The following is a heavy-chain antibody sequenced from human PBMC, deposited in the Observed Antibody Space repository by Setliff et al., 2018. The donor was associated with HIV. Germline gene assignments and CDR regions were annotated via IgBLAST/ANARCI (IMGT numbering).Heavy chain of an antibody. J-gene: IGHJ5*02. CDR3: KADSSGYP. CDR2: ISGSGDTT. D-gene: IGHD3-22*01. CDR1: GFTFSNAW. Sequence: PGGSLRLSCAASGFTFSNAWMNWVRQAPGKGLEWVGRISGSGDTTNYADSVKGRFTTSREDSKNTAYLQMNSLKTEDTAVYYCKADSSGYPWGQGTLVTVSS. V-gene: IGHV3-23*01.